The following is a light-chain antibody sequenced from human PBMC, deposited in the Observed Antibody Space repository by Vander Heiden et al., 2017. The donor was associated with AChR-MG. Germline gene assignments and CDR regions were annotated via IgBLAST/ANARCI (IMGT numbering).Light chain of an antibody. J-gene: IGKJ2*01. V-gene: IGKV4-1*01. CDR1: QSVLYSSNNKNY. Sequence: DIVMTQSPDSLAMSLGERATINCKSSQSVLYSSNNKNYLAWYQQKPGQPPKLLIYWASTRESGVPDRFSGSGSGTGFTLTISSLQAEDVAVYYCHQYDSTPYTFGQGTKLEIK. CDR2: WAS. CDR3: HQYDSTPYT.